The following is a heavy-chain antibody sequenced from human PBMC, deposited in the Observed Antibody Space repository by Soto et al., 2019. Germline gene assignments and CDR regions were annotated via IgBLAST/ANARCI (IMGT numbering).Heavy chain of an antibody. J-gene: IGHJ6*02. CDR1: GGSFSGYY. V-gene: IGHV4-34*01. Sequence: QVQLQQWGAGLLKPSETLSLTCAVYGGSFSGYYWSWIRQPPGKGLEWIGEINHSGSTNYNPSLKGRVIISVDTSKNQFSLKLGSVTAADAAVYYCARLPRGYNSGMDVWGQGTTVTVSS. CDR2: INHSGST. CDR3: ARLPRGYNSGMDV.